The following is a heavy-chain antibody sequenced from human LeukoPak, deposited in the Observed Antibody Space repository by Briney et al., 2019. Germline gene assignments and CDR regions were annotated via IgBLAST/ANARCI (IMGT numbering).Heavy chain of an antibody. CDR1: GGSFSGYY. D-gene: IGHD3-10*01. J-gene: IGHJ3*02. Sequence: SETLSLTCAVYGGSFSGYYWSWIRQPPGKGLEWIGEINHSGSTNYNPPLKSRVTISVDTSKNQFSLKLSSVTAADTAVYYCARTRSSYGGAFDIWGQGTMVTVSS. CDR3: ARTRSSYGGAFDI. V-gene: IGHV4-34*01. CDR2: INHSGST.